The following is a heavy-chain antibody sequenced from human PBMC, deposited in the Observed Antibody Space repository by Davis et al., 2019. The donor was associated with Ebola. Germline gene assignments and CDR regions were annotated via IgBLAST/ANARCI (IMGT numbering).Heavy chain of an antibody. J-gene: IGHJ4*02. CDR2: INHSGST. Sequence: MPSETLSLTCTVYGGSFSGYYWSWIRQPPGKGLEWIGEINHSGSTKYNPSLKSRVTISVDTSKNQFSLKLSSVTAADTAVYYCARGRRYSYGPPRYWGQGTLVTVSS. V-gene: IGHV4-34*01. CDR1: GGSFSGYY. CDR3: ARGRRYSYGPPRY. D-gene: IGHD5-18*01.